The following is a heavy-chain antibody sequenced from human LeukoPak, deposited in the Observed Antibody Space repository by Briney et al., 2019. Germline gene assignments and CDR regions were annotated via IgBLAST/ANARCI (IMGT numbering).Heavy chain of an antibody. CDR1: GFTFSTCD. CDR3: ARERQVAVLDALDF. Sequence: GGSLRLSCAASGFTFSTCDMHWVRQTTEKGLEWVSAIGTTGDTYYSVSVKGRFTISRENAKNSLYLQMNSLGAGDTAVYYCARERQVAVLDALDFWGQGTMVTVSS. D-gene: IGHD2-15*01. V-gene: IGHV3-13*04. CDR2: IGTTGDT. J-gene: IGHJ3*01.